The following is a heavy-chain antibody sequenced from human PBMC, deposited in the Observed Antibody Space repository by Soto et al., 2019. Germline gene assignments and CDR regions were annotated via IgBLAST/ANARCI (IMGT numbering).Heavy chain of an antibody. CDR2: IYHSGST. CDR1: SGSISSSNW. D-gene: IGHD2-2*01. Sequence: QVQLQESGPGLVKPSGTLSLTCAVSSGSISSSNWWSWVRQPPGKGLEWIGEIYHSGSTNYNPYLKSRVTISVDKSKNQFSLKLSSVTAADTAVYYCASPREMGNRKYCSSTSCYAFYIWGQGTMVTVSS. V-gene: IGHV4-4*02. CDR3: ASPREMGNRKYCSSTSCYAFYI. J-gene: IGHJ3*02.